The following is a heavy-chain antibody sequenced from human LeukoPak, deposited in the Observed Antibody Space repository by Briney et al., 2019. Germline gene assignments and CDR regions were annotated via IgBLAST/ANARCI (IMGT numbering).Heavy chain of an antibody. Sequence: PSETLSLTCAVYGGSFSGYYWGWIRQPPGKGLEWIGEINHSGSTNYNPSLKSRVTISVDTSKNQFSLKLSSVTAADTAVYYCARLDYDILTGYHRSMYYFDYWGQGTLVTVSS. CDR3: ARLDYDILTGYHRSMYYFDY. CDR1: GGSFSGYY. V-gene: IGHV4-34*01. D-gene: IGHD3-9*01. CDR2: INHSGST. J-gene: IGHJ4*02.